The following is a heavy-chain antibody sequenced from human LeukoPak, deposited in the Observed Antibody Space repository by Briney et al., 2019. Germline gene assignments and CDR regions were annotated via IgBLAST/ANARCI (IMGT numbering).Heavy chain of an antibody. V-gene: IGHV4-59*01. J-gene: IGHJ4*02. CDR1: GGSINTYY. CDR2: IHYSGST. D-gene: IGHD1-26*01. Sequence: SETLSLTCTVSGGSINTYYWSWIRQPPGKGLEWIGYIHYSGSTNYNPSLKSRITISVDTSKNQFSLKLSSVTAADTAVYYCATAPSGGTDYWGQGTLVTVSS. CDR3: ATAPSGGTDY.